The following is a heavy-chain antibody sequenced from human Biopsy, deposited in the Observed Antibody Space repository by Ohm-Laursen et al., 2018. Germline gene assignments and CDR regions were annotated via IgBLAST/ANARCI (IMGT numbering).Heavy chain of an antibody. J-gene: IGHJ4*02. CDR3: AKTFHGSSFLYDY. D-gene: IGHD2-15*01. Sequence: SLRLSCTASGFTFSTYEMSWVRQAPGKGLEWVSYMSRSGDTIYYADSVKGRFTISRDNSKNTLYLQMNSLTAEDTAVYYCAKTFHGSSFLYDYWGQGTLVTVSS. CDR2: MSRSGDTI. CDR1: GFTFSTYE. V-gene: IGHV3-48*03.